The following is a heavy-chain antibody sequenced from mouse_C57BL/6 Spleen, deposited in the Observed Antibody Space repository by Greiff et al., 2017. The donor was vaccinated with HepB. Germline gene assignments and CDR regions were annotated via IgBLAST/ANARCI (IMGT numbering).Heavy chain of an antibody. CDR1: GYAFSSSW. J-gene: IGHJ2*01. CDR2: IYPGDGDT. V-gene: IGHV1-82*01. Sequence: VKLQESGPELVKPGASVKISCKASGYAFSSSWMNWVKQRPGKGLEWIGRIYPGDGDTNYNGKFKGKATLTADKSSSTAYMQLSSLTSEDSAVYFCARNPSFDYWGQGTTLTVSS. CDR3: ARNPSFDY.